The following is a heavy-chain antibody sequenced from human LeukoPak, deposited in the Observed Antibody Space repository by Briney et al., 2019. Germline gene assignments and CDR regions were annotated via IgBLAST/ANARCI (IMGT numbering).Heavy chain of an antibody. J-gene: IGHJ4*02. CDR1: GGSFSGYY. CDR2: INHSGST. V-gene: IGHV4-34*01. CDR3: ARAQGRWLQLRFFDY. D-gene: IGHD5-24*01. Sequence: SETLSLTCAVYGGSFSGYYWSWIRQPPGKGLEWIGEINHSGSTNYNPSLKSRVTISVDTSKNQFSLKLSAVTAADTAVYYCARAQGRWLQLRFFDYWGQGTLVTVPS.